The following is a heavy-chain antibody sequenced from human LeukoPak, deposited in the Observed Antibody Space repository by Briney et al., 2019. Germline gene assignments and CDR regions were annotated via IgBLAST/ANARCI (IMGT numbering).Heavy chain of an antibody. J-gene: IGHJ4*02. CDR2: IYSGGST. V-gene: IGHV3-66*01. CDR3: AREVGGYDSSGYYPD. Sequence: GGTLRLSCAASGFTFSSYGMSWVRQAPGKGLEWVSVIYSGGSTYYADSVKGRFTISRDNSKNTLYLQMNSLRAEDTAVYYCAREVGGYDSSGYYPDWGQGTLVTVSS. CDR1: GFTFSSYG. D-gene: IGHD3-22*01.